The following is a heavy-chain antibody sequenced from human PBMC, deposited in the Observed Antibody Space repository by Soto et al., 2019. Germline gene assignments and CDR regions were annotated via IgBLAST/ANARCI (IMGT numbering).Heavy chain of an antibody. V-gene: IGHV1-3*05. CDR1: GYTFTTYA. CDR2: INAGNGNT. Sequence: QVQLVQSGAEEKKPGASVKVSCKASGYTFTTYAMHWVRQAPGQRLEWMGWINAGNGNTKYSQKFQGRVTITRDTSASTADRELSRLRSEDTDVSYCARGAPPMDDWGQGTLVTVSS. J-gene: IGHJ1*01. CDR3: ARGAPPMDD.